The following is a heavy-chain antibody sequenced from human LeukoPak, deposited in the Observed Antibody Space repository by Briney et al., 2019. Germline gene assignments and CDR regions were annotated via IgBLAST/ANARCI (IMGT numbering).Heavy chain of an antibody. V-gene: IGHV3-20*01. D-gene: IGHD3-3*01. CDR3: ARAVRFLEWLSVSLHYYYYYYMDV. J-gene: IGHJ6*03. CDR1: GFTFDGYG. CDR2: INWNGGST. Sequence: PGGSLRLSCAASGFTFDGYGMSWVRQAPGKGLEWVSGINWNGGSTGYADSVKGRFTISRDNAKNSLYLQMNSLRAEDTALYHCARAVRFLEWLSVSLHYYYYYYMDVWGKGTTVTVSS.